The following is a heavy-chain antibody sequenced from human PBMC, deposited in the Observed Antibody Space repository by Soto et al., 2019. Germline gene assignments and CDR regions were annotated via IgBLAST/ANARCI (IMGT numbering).Heavy chain of an antibody. CDR1: GYTFTSYA. J-gene: IGHJ4*02. Sequence: QVQLVQSGAEVKKPGASVKVSCKASGYTFTSYAMHWVRQAPGQRLEWMGWINAGNGNTKYSQKSQXXATITTATSASTPYLALSILRSEATAVYYCARSSGYYYVDYWGQGTLVTVSS. CDR3: ARSSGYYYVDY. V-gene: IGHV1-3*01. CDR2: INAGNGNT. D-gene: IGHD3-22*01.